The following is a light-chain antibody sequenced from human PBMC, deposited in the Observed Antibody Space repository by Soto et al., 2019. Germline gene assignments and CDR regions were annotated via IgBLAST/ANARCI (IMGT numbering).Light chain of an antibody. Sequence: IMLTQSPGTLSLSPGEGVTLPCRASQSVTVNSLAWYQQKPGQAPRLLIYAASTRAAAVPDRFTGSGSGTDFALTISRLEPEDFGVYYCQQYGDSPLTSGPGTKVDIK. V-gene: IGKV3-20*01. J-gene: IGKJ3*01. CDR1: QSVTVNS. CDR2: AAS. CDR3: QQYGDSPLT.